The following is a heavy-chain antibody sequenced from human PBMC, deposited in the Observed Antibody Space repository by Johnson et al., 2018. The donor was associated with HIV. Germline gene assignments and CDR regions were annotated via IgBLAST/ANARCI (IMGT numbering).Heavy chain of an antibody. Sequence: QVQLVESGGGLVQPGGSLRLSCAGSGFTVSRNYMSWVRQAPGKGLEWISYMSSSGSTIYHAESVKGRFNISRDNAKNSLYLQMNSLRTEDTAVYYCSTGDIVVMVGETLLPLHDAFDIWGQGTMVTVSS. CDR3: STGDIVVMVGETLLPLHDAFDI. D-gene: IGHD2-8*01. CDR2: MSSSGSTI. V-gene: IGHV3-11*01. CDR1: GFTVSRNY. J-gene: IGHJ3*02.